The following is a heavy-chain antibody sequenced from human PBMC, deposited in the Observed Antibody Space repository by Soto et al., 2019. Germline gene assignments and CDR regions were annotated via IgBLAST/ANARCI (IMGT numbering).Heavy chain of an antibody. J-gene: IGHJ5*02. CDR3: AYTLLGLGYYYWFDP. D-gene: IGHD3-10*01. V-gene: IGHV2-5*02. Sequence: QITLKESGPTLVKPTQTLTLTCTFSGFSLSTSGVGVGWIRQPPGKALEWLALIYWDDDKRYSPYLKSRLTISKNTSNNHVGLTMTNMDPVDTATDSCAYTLLGLGYYYWFDPWGQGTLVTVSS. CDR2: IYWDDDK. CDR1: GFSLSTSGVG.